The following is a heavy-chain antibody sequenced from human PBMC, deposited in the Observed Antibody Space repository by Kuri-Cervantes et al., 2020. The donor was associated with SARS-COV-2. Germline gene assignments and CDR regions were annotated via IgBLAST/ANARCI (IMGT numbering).Heavy chain of an antibody. CDR3: AIPPYEGSGY. D-gene: IGHD3-22*01. CDR2: ISWNSGSI. Sequence: SLKISCAASGFTFDDYAMHWVRQAPGKGLEWVSGISWNSGSIGYADSVKGRFTISRDNAKNSLYLQMNSLRAEDTAVYYCAIPPYEGSGYWGQGTLVTVSS. CDR1: GFTFDDYA. J-gene: IGHJ4*02. V-gene: IGHV3-9*01.